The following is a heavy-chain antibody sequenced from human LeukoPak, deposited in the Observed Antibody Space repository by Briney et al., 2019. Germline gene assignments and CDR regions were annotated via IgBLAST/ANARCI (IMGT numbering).Heavy chain of an antibody. J-gene: IGHJ4*02. CDR2: IYYSGST. Sequence: SETLSLTCTVSGGSISSYYWSWIRQPPGKGLEWIGYIYYSGSTNYNPSLKSRVTISVDTSKNQFSLKLSSVTAADTAVYYCARQVGCYSPFDYWGQGTLVTVSS. D-gene: IGHD2-2*02. CDR3: ARQVGCYSPFDY. V-gene: IGHV4-59*08. CDR1: GGSISSYY.